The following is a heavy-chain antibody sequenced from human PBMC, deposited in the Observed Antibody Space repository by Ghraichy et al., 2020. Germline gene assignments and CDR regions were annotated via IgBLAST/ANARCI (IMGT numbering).Heavy chain of an antibody. CDR2: IYDSWST. D-gene: IGHD4-17*01. CDR3: ARSRRVTTVTWIDY. CDR1: GVSISSYY. J-gene: IGHJ4*02. V-gene: IGHV4-59*01. Sequence: SESLSLTCAVSGVSISSYYRTWIRLPPGKGLEWIGYIYDSWSTNYNASLKSRVTISGDTSKKQLSLKLTSLTAADRAVYFCARSRRVTTVTWIDYWGQGTLVTVSS.